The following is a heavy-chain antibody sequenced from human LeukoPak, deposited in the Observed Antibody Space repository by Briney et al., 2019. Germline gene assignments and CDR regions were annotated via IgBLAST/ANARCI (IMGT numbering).Heavy chain of an antibody. J-gene: IGHJ6*03. Sequence: SVKVSCKASGGTFSSYAISWVRQAPGQGLGWMGRIIPIFGTANYAQKFQGRVTITTDESTSTAYMELSSLRSEDTAVYYCAREVPLGAYYYYYMDVWGKGTTVTVSS. V-gene: IGHV1-69*05. CDR3: AREVPLGAYYYYYMDV. CDR2: IIPIFGTA. CDR1: GGTFSSYA. D-gene: IGHD3-16*01.